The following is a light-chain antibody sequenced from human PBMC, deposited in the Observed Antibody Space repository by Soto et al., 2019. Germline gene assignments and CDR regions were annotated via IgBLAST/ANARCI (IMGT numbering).Light chain of an antibody. CDR2: DVS. V-gene: IGLV2-11*01. Sequence: QSSLTQPRSVSGSPGQSVTISCTGTSSDDGNYNYVSWYQQHPGKAPKVMIYDVSKRPSGVPDRFSGSKSGNTASLTISGLQAEDEADYYCCSYAGRYALWVFGGGTKLTVL. CDR1: SSDDGNYNY. CDR3: CSYAGRYALWV. J-gene: IGLJ3*02.